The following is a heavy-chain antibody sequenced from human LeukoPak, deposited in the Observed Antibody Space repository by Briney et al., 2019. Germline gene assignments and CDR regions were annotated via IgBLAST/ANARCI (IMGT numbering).Heavy chain of an antibody. CDR2: ISGSADST. CDR3: AKYRSSWYGCFDY. CDR1: GFTFSNYA. D-gene: IGHD6-13*01. J-gene: IGHJ4*02. V-gene: IGHV3-23*01. Sequence: PGGSLRLSCAASGFTFSNYAMSWVRQAPGKGLEWVSTISGSADSTYNADSVKGRFTISRDNSKNTLYLQMNSLRAENTAVYNCAKYRSSWYGCFDYWGQGTLVTVSS.